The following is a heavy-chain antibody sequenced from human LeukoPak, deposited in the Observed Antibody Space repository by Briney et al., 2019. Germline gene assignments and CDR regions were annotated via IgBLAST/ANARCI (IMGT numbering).Heavy chain of an antibody. CDR1: GFTFSSYA. J-gene: IGHJ6*03. V-gene: IGHV3-30*04. Sequence: GRSLRLSCAASGFTFSSYAMHWVRQAPGKGLEWVAVISYDGSNKYYADSVKGRFTISRDNSKNTLYLQMNSLRAEDTAVYYCAKDRTYYYYYYMDVWGKGTTVTISS. CDR3: AKDRTYYYYYYMDV. CDR2: ISYDGSNK.